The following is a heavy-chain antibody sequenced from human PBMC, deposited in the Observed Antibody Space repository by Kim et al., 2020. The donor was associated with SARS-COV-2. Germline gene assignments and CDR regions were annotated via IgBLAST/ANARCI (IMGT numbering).Heavy chain of an antibody. Sequence: SETLSLTCAVYGGSFSGYYWSWIRQPPGKGLEWIGEINHSGSTNYNPSLKSRVTISVDTSKNQFSLKLSSVTAADTAVYYCARLALQGRSQVERRLRYFDWSPVWGQGTTVTVSS. CDR1: GGSFSGYY. V-gene: IGHV4-34*01. D-gene: IGHD3-9*01. CDR2: INHSGST. CDR3: ARLALQGRSQVERRLRYFDWSPV. J-gene: IGHJ6*02.